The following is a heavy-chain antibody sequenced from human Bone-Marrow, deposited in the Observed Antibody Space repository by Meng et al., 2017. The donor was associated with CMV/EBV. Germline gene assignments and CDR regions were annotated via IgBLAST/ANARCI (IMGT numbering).Heavy chain of an antibody. CDR1: GYTFTGYY. Sequence: ASVKVSCKASGYTFTGYYMHWVRQAPGQGLEWMGIINPSGGSTRYAQKFQGRVTMTRDTSTSTVYMELSSLTSEDTAVYYCARDGAPSYCSSTSCYGLVGDYYYGMDVWGQGTTVTVSS. V-gene: IGHV1-46*01. J-gene: IGHJ6*02. CDR2: INPSGGST. CDR3: ARDGAPSYCSSTSCYGLVGDYYYGMDV. D-gene: IGHD2-2*01.